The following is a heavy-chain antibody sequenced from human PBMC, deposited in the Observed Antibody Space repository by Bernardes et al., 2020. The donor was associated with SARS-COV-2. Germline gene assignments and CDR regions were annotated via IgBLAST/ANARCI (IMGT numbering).Heavy chain of an antibody. Sequence: GGSLRLSCSASGLTISNFGMHWVRQAPGKGLEWVAVIWFDGSNKYYTDSVKGRFIISRDNSKNTVFLQMNSLRPEETAVYYCAKDLCGGNSVGWLDPWGKGTLVTVSS. J-gene: IGHJ5*02. CDR1: GLTISNFG. V-gene: IGHV3-30*02. CDR2: IWFDGSNK. CDR3: AKDLCGGNSVGWLDP. D-gene: IGHD2-21*02.